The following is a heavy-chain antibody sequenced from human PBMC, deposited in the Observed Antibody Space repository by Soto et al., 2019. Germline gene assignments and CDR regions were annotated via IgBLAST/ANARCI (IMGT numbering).Heavy chain of an antibody. CDR3: ARGVIDYSNPYYMDV. CDR1: GYTFTSYD. Sequence: QVQLVQSGAEVKKPGASVKVSCKASGYTFTSYDINWVRQATGQGLEWMGWMNPNSGNTGYAQKFQGKVTKTRNTSISTAYMELSSLRSEDTAVYYCARGVIDYSNPYYMDVWCKGTTVTVSS. D-gene: IGHD4-4*01. V-gene: IGHV1-8*01. CDR2: MNPNSGNT. J-gene: IGHJ6*03.